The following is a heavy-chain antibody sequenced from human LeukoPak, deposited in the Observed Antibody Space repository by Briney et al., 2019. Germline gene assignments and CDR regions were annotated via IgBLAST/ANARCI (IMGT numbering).Heavy chain of an antibody. J-gene: IGHJ4*02. D-gene: IGHD5-24*01. Sequence: GLEWIGYIYYSGSTYYNPSLKSRVTISVDTSKNQFSLKLSSVTAADTAVYYCARGVDGDYWGQGTLVTVSS. CDR2: IYYSGST. CDR3: ARGVDGDY. V-gene: IGHV4-31*02.